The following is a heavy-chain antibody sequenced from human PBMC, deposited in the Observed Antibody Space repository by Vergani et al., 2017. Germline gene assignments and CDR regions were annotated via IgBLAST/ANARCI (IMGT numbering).Heavy chain of an antibody. D-gene: IGHD6-6*01. V-gene: IGHV5-51*01. CDR3: ARHSEFSYSSSNYPNWYFDL. Sequence: EVQLVQSRAQVKKPGESLKIFCKGSGYSFTSYWIGWVRQMPGKGLEWMGIIYPGDSDTRYSPSFQGQVTISADKSIGTAYLQWSSLKASDTAMYYCARHSEFSYSSSNYPNWYFDLWGRGTLVTVSS. J-gene: IGHJ2*01. CDR2: IYPGDSDT. CDR1: GYSFTSYW.